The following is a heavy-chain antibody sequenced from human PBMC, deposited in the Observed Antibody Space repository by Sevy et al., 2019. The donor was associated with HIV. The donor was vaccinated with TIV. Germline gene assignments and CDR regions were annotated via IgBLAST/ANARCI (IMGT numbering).Heavy chain of an antibody. CDR3: ASSGYDYYYYYGMDV. D-gene: IGHD5-12*01. CDR1: GFTFSSYA. Sequence: GGSLRLSCAASGFTFSSYAMNWVRQAPGKGLEWVSAISGSGGSTYYADSVKGRFTISRDNAKNTLYLQMNSLRAEDTAVYYCASSGYDYYYYYGMDVWGQGTTVTVSS. J-gene: IGHJ6*02. CDR2: ISGSGGST. V-gene: IGHV3-23*01.